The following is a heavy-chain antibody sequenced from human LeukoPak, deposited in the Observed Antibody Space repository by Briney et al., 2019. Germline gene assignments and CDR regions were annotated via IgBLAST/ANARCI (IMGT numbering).Heavy chain of an antibody. CDR2: INPSGGST. J-gene: IGHJ4*02. CDR1: GYTLTSYY. D-gene: IGHD3-3*01. Sequence: ASVKVSCKASGYTLTSYYMHWVRQAPGQGLEWMGIINPSGGSTSYAQKFQGRVTMTRDTSTSTVYMELSSLRSEDTAVYYCARDSINDFRSGYYSYYFDYWGQGTLVTVSS. CDR3: ARDSINDFRSGYYSYYFDY. V-gene: IGHV1-46*01.